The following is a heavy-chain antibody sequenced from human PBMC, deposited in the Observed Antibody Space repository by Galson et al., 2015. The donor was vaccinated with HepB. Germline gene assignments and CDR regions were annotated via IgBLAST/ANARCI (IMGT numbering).Heavy chain of an antibody. CDR2: ISSSSSTI. CDR1: GFTFSSYS. V-gene: IGHV3-48*01. D-gene: IGHD3-3*01. CDR3: ATLGVTIFGVVTPHYYGMDV. J-gene: IGHJ6*02. Sequence: SLRLSCAASGFTFSSYSMNWVRQAPGKGLEWVSYISSSSSTIYYADSVKGRFTISRDNAKNSLYLQMNSLRAEDTAVYYCATLGVTIFGVVTPHYYGMDVWGQGTTVTVSS.